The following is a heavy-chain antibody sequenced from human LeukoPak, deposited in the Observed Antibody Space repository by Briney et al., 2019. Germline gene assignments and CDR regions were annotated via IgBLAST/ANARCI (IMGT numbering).Heavy chain of an antibody. Sequence: SETLSLTCAVYGGSFSGYYWSWIRQPPGKGLEWIGEINHSGSTNYNPSLKSRVTISVDTSKNQFSLKLSSVTAADTAVYYCARDERGYSYGSESVEPEAGFDYWGQGTLVTVSS. J-gene: IGHJ4*02. CDR3: ARDERGYSYGSESVEPEAGFDY. D-gene: IGHD5-18*01. V-gene: IGHV4-34*01. CDR2: INHSGST. CDR1: GGSFSGYY.